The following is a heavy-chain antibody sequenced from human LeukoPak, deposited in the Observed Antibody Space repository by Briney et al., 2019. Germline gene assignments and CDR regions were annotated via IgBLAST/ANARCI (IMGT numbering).Heavy chain of an antibody. D-gene: IGHD6-6*01. CDR3: ARDPRGSSSYFDY. J-gene: IGHJ4*02. V-gene: IGHV4-59*01. Sequence: SETLSLTCTVSGGSISSYYWSWIRQPPGKGLEWIGFIYYSGSTNYNPSLKSRVTISVDTSKNQFSLKLSSVTAADTAVYYCARDPRGSSSYFDYWGQGTLVTVSS. CDR2: IYYSGST. CDR1: GGSISSYY.